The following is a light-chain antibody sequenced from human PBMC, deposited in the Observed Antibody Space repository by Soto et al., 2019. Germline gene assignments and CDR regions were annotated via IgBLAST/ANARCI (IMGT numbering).Light chain of an antibody. CDR3: QQFSTYS. Sequence: DIQRTQAPSTLPASVGDRVTIPCRASQRISSCLAWYQQKPGKAPRLLIYEASTLETAVPSRFNGGGFETEFTLTISGVQPDDFATYYCQQFSTYSFGQGTKVDIK. V-gene: IGKV1-5*01. CDR2: EAS. CDR1: QRISSC. J-gene: IGKJ2*01.